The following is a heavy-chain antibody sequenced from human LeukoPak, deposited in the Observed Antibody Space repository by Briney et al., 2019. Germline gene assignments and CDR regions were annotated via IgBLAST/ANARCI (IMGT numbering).Heavy chain of an antibody. J-gene: IGHJ4*02. V-gene: IGHV3-21*01. Sequence: GRSLRLSCAASGFTFSSYSMNWVRQAPGKGLEWVSSISSSSSYIYYADSVKGRFTISRDNAKNSLYLQMNSLRAEDTAVYYCAREPPGIAVAGQLDYWGQGTLVTVSS. CDR2: ISSSSSYI. CDR1: GFTFSSYS. D-gene: IGHD6-19*01. CDR3: AREPPGIAVAGQLDY.